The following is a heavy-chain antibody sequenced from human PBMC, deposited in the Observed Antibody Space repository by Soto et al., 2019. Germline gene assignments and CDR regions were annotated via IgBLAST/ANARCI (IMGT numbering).Heavy chain of an antibody. CDR3: TRHEYCSSTSCYFDYYYYGMDV. CDR2: IRSKANSYAT. V-gene: IGHV3-73*01. D-gene: IGHD2-2*01. Sequence: GGSLRLSCAASGFTFSGSAMHWVRQASGKGLEWVGRIRSKANSYATAYAASVKGRFTISRDDSKNTAYLQMNSLKTEDTAVYYCTRHEYCSSTSCYFDYYYYGMDVWGQGTTVTVSS. J-gene: IGHJ6*02. CDR1: GFTFSGSA.